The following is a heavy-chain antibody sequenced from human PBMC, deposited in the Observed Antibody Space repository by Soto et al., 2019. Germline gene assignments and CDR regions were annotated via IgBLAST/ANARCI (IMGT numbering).Heavy chain of an antibody. CDR1: GDSVSSNSAA. CDR3: EAAHCYYYYGMYV. CDR2: TYYRSKWYN. J-gene: IGHJ6*02. Sequence: SQTLSLTCAISGDSVSSNSAAWNWIRQSPSRGLEWPGRTYYRSKWYNDYAVSVKSRITINPDTSKNQFSLQLNSVAPEDTAVSYCEAAHCYYYYGMYVWGQGTTVTVSS. D-gene: IGHD6-25*01. V-gene: IGHV6-1*01.